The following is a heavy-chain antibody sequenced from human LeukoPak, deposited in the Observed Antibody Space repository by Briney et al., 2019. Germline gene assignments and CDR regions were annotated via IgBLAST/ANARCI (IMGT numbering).Heavy chain of an antibody. CDR2: INHSGST. Sequence: PSETLSLTGAVYGGSFSGYYWSWIRQPPGKGLEWIGEINHSGSTNYNPSLKSRVTISVDTSKNQFSLKLSSVTAADTAVYYCARDPLSSGLNGGYYYYGMDVWGRGTTVTVSS. D-gene: IGHD3-22*01. J-gene: IGHJ6*02. CDR1: GGSFSGYY. V-gene: IGHV4-34*01. CDR3: ARDPLSSGLNGGYYYYGMDV.